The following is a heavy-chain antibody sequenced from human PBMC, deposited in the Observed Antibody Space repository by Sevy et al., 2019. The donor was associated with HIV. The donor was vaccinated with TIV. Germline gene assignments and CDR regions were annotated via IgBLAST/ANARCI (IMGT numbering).Heavy chain of an antibody. CDR2: ISHDGRNNK. CDR1: GFTFSEYG. CDR3: ARDRGEILRSAFKS. J-gene: IGHJ5*02. V-gene: IGHV3-33*08. D-gene: IGHD3-10*01. Sequence: GGSLRLSCVASGFTFSEYGMHWVRQAPGKGLEWVAVISHDGRNNKYKADSGKGRFTTSRDNSKNTHYLQMNSLRAEDTAIYYCARDRGEILRSAFKSWGQGTRVTVSS.